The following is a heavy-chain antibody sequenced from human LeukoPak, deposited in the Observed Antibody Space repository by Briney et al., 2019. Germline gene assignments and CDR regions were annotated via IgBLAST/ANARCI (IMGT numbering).Heavy chain of an antibody. CDR2: ISYDGGNK. D-gene: IGHD6-6*01. Sequence: GGSLRLSCAASGFTFSTYGMHWVRQAPGKGLEWVAVISYDGGNKYYADSVQGRFTISRDNSKNTLYLQMNSLRAEDTAVYYCARACRMSSSSSDYWGQGTLVTVSS. CDR3: ARACRMSSSSSDY. V-gene: IGHV3-30*03. J-gene: IGHJ4*02. CDR1: GFTFSTYG.